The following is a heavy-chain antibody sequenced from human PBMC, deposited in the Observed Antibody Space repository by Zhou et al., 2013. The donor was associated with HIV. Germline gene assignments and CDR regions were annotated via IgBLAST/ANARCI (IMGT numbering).Heavy chain of an antibody. CDR1: GYTLADIS. CDR3: ATIPHLSGGSVDMTAIGGGDY. D-gene: IGHD3-16*01. CDR2: LDPETAET. Sequence: QVQLQQSGPEVEKPGASVMVSCKVSGYTLADISIHWVRQVPGQGLEWMGRLDPETAETVSSQTFQGRVAMTEDTSRDTAYMLLTNLTSDDTAVYYCATIPHLSGGSVDMTAIGGGDYWGRGTRSPSPQ. V-gene: IGHV1-24*01. J-gene: IGHJ4*02.